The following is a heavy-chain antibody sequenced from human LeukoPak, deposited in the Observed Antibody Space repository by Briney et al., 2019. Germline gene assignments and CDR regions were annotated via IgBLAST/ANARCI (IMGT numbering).Heavy chain of an antibody. CDR3: VVGDYWGAFDI. V-gene: IGHV3-74*01. Sequence: PGGSLRLSCAASGFTFSSYWMHWVRQAPGKGLVWVSRINSDGSSTSYADSVKGRFTISRDNAKNTLYLQMNSLRAEDTAVYYCVVGDYWGAFDIWGPGTMVTVSS. CDR1: GFTFSSYW. J-gene: IGHJ3*02. CDR2: INSDGSST. D-gene: IGHD4-17*01.